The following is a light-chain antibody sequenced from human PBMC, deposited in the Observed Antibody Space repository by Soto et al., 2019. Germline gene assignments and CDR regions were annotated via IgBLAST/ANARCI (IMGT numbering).Light chain of an antibody. J-gene: IGKJ2*01. V-gene: IGKV3-20*01. CDR1: QSVNSNY. CDR3: QQYGTSLYT. CDR2: GAS. Sequence: EIVLTQSPGTLSLSPGERATLSCRASQSVNSNYLAWYQHKPGQAPRLLIYGASSRATGIPDRFSGSGSGTDFTLTISRLEPEDFALYYCQQYGTSLYTVGQGTKVDIK.